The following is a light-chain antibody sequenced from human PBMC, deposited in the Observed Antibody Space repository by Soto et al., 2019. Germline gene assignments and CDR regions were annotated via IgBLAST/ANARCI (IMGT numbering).Light chain of an antibody. V-gene: IGKV1-5*03. CDR3: QQYNSFPYT. CDR2: KAS. Sequence: DIQMTQSPSTLSASVGDRVTITCRARQYISSWLAWYQQKAGKAPKLLIYKASSLESGVPSRFSGSGSGTEFTLTISSPQPDDFATYYCQQYNSFPYTFGQGTKLEI. J-gene: IGKJ2*01. CDR1: QYISSW.